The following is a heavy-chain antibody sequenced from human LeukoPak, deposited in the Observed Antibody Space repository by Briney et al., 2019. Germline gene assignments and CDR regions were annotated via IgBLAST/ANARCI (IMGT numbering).Heavy chain of an antibody. V-gene: IGHV3-23*01. Sequence: GGSLRLSCAASGFTFSNYAMNWVRQAPGKGLEWVSGFSVSDGITYYADSVKGRFTISRDNSKNTLYLQMNSLRAEDTAVYYCARVGMKIQPEGHFDYWGQGTLVTVSS. D-gene: IGHD1-1*01. CDR3: ARVGMKIQPEGHFDY. CDR1: GFTFSNYA. J-gene: IGHJ4*02. CDR2: FSVSDGIT.